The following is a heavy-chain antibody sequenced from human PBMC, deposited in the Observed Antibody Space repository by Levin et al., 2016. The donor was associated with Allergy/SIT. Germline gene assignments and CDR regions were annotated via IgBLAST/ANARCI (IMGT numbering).Heavy chain of an antibody. J-gene: IGHJ5*02. CDR3: ARVNFLEWAIGWFDP. Sequence: GSLRLSCTVSGGSISSYYWSWIRQPPGKGLEWIGYIYYSGSTNYNPSLKSRVTISVDTSKNQFSLKLSSVTAADTAVYYCARVNFLEWAIGWFDPWGQGTLVSVSS. CDR1: GGSISSYY. CDR2: IYYSGST. D-gene: IGHD3-3*01. V-gene: IGHV4-59*01.